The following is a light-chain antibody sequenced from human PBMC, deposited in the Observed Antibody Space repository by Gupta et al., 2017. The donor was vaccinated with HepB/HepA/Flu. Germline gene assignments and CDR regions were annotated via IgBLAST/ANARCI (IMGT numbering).Light chain of an antibody. J-gene: IGLJ3*02. V-gene: IGLV2-14*01. CDR3: SSFRSGFTLVV. CDR2: SVS. Sequence: QSALTQPASGSGSPGQSITISCAGSSSDIGGFDAVSWYNQYPGKAPELLIYSVSNRPSGIYYRFSGYKSGNTACPTTSGLQPEDEGTYDCSSFRSGFTLVVCGGVSKLT. CDR1: SSDIGGFDA.